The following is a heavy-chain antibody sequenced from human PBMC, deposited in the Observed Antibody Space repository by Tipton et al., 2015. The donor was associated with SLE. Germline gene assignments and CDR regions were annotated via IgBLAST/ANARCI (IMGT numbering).Heavy chain of an antibody. J-gene: IGHJ4*02. D-gene: IGHD7-27*01. CDR1: GGSISNYS. CDR3: ARDTLGGLDY. V-gene: IGHV4-4*08. Sequence: TLSLTCTVSGGSISNYSWSWIRQPPGKGLEWIGSIYHSGNTYSNPSLKSRVTISVDTSKNQFSLKMSSVTAVDTAVYYCARDTLGGLDYWGQGTLVTVSS. CDR2: IYHSGNT.